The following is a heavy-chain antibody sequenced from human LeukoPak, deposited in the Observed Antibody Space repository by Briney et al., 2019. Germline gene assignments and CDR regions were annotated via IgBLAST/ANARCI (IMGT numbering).Heavy chain of an antibody. CDR3: ARVGSSSWSYWFDP. V-gene: IGHV4-4*02. CDR2: IYHSGST. D-gene: IGHD6-13*01. Sequence: GSLRLSCAASGFTFSSYAMSWVRQPPGKGLEWIGEIYHSGSTNYNPSLKSRDTISVDKSKNQFSLKLSSVTAADTAVYYCARVGSSSWSYWFDPWGQGTLVTVSS. J-gene: IGHJ5*02. CDR1: GFTFSSYAM.